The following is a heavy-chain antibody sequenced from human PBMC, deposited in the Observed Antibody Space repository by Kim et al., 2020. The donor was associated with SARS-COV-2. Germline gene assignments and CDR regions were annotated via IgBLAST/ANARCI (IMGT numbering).Heavy chain of an antibody. D-gene: IGHD2-2*01. CDR3: ARTAMGVPGNKWFDH. J-gene: IGHJ5*02. Sequence: SLKSRVTMSVDTSINQFSLRMSSVTAADTAVYYCARTAMGVPGNKWFDHWGQGALVTVSS. V-gene: IGHV4-4*07.